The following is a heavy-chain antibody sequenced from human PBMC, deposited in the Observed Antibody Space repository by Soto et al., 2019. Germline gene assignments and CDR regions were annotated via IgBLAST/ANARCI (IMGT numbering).Heavy chain of an antibody. Sequence: QVQLQESGPGLVKPSETLSLTCTVSGASISVYSWSWIRQPPGKGLEWIGYIYYSGSTNYNPSLKSRVAISXDXXKNQFSLNLSSVTAADTAVYYCARSTDSSGWRFDSWGQGTQVTVSS. J-gene: IGHJ4*02. CDR1: GASISVYS. CDR2: IYYSGST. D-gene: IGHD6-19*01. V-gene: IGHV4-59*01. CDR3: ARSTDSSGWRFDS.